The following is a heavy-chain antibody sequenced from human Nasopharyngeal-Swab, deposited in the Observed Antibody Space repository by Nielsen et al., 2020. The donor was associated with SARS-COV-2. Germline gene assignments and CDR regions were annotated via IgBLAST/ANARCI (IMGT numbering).Heavy chain of an antibody. CDR1: GFTISDYY. CDR3: ARDRGQPGFCLNGVCFDGMDV. Sequence: GESLKISCAASGFTISDYYMSWIRHAPGKGLEWVSYISDSGGAIYYADSVKGRFTISRDNVKNSLSLQMNSLRAEDTALYYCARDRGQPGFCLNGVCFDGMDVWGQGTTVTVSS. V-gene: IGHV3-11*01. D-gene: IGHD2-8*01. J-gene: IGHJ6*02. CDR2: ISDSGGAI.